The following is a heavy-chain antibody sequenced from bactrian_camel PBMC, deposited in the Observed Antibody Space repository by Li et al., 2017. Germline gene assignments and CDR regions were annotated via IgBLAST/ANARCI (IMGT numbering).Heavy chain of an antibody. D-gene: IGHD4*01. J-gene: IGHJ4*01. CDR3: AVYDAYAGRCSFREDVYDY. Sequence: HVQLVESGGGSAEAGGSLRLSCVASGYTYYMAWFRQASGKEREAVAAIGAGSPFYARTVAGRFTIAQDTASKTVVLQMNSLKPEDTAMYHCAVYDAYAGRCSFREDVYDYWGRGTQVTVS. V-gene: IGHV3S53*01. CDR1: GYTYYM. CDR2: IGAGSP.